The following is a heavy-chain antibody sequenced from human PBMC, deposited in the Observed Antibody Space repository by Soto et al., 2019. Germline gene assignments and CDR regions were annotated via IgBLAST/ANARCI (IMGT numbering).Heavy chain of an antibody. V-gene: IGHV1-46*01. CDR2: IHPTHGST. D-gene: IGHD6-13*01. J-gene: IGHJ4*02. CDR1: GYNFASNH. Sequence: QVQLVQSGAEVKEPGASVKVSCKASGYNFASNHMHWVRQIPGQGLEWMGIIHPTHGSTSYAQRFRGRITLTRDAPTNTDYMELRGLTSEDTAVYYCVRDRFGSWTFDYWGQGTLLTVSS. CDR3: VRDRFGSWTFDY.